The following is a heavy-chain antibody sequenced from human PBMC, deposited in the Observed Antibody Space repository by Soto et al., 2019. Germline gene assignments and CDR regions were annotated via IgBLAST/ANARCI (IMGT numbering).Heavy chain of an antibody. CDR1: GYTFTSYY. Sequence: QVQLVQAGAEVQKPGASVKVSCKASGYTFTSYYIHWVRQAPGQGLEWMGMINPSAGGASYAQKFQGRGTMTRDTATRTVYMELSSLRSEDTAAYFCARGSAYDREPFDYWGQGTLVTFSS. J-gene: IGHJ4*02. V-gene: IGHV1-46*03. CDR2: INPSAGGA. CDR3: ARGSAYDREPFDY. D-gene: IGHD5-12*01.